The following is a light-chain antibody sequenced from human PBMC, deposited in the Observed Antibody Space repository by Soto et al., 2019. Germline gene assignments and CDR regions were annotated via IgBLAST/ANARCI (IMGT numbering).Light chain of an antibody. CDR3: HQRAGWPPT. J-gene: IGKJ4*01. CDR2: DAS. CDR1: QSVSYRY. V-gene: IGKV3D-20*02. Sequence: IVLTQAPCTLSLSPWERVTLSFVSSQSVSYRYLAWYQQKPGQAPSLLISDASNRATGIPDRFSGSGSGTDFTLTINSLEPEDFAVYFCHQRAGWPPTFGGGTKVDIK.